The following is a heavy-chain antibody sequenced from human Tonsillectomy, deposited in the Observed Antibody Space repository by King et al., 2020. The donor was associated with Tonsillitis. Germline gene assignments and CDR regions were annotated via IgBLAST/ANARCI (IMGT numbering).Heavy chain of an antibody. CDR2: ISSNLRYI. D-gene: IGHD3-10*01. J-gene: IGHJ4*02. Sequence: VQLVESGGGLVKPGGSLRLSCAASGFSVNTYDMNWVRAAPGEGLEGVPSISSNLRYIYYADSVTGRLTISRDNAQNSLFLQMSSLRVGDTALYYWASVPGMIRGVNFDYWGQGTLVTVSS. V-gene: IGHV3-21*01. CDR1: GFSVNTYD. CDR3: ASVPGMIRGVNFDY.